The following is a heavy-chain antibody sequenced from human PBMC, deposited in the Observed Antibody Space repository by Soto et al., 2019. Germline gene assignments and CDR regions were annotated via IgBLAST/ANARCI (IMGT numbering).Heavy chain of an antibody. CDR1: GGSISSSSYY. D-gene: IGHD3-16*01. V-gene: IGHV4-39*01. J-gene: IGHJ4*02. CDR2: IYYSGST. Sequence: SETLSLTCTVSGGSISSSSYYWGWIRQPPGKGLEWIGSIYYSGSTYYNPSLKSRVTISVDTSKNQFSLKLSSVTAADTAVYYCARHYDYVWGSYSHPDYWGQGTLVTVSS. CDR3: ARHYDYVWGSYSHPDY.